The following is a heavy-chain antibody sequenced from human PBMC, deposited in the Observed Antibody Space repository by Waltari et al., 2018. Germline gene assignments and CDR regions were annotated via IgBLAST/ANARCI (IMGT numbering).Heavy chain of an antibody. V-gene: IGHV4-34*01. CDR3: ARGAGNDWNYGNYYYYYMDV. CDR2: INHSGST. D-gene: IGHD1-7*01. Sequence: QVQLQQWGAGLLKPSETLSLTCAVYGGSFSGYYWSWIRQPPGKGLEWIGEINHSGSTNYNPSLKSRVTISVDTSKNQFSLKLSSVTAADTAVYYCARGAGNDWNYGNYYYYYMDVWGKGTTVTVSS. J-gene: IGHJ6*03. CDR1: GGSFSGYY.